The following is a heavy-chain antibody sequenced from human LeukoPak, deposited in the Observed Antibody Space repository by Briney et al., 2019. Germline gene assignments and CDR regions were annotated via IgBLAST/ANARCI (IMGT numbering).Heavy chain of an antibody. CDR1: GGSISRGDYY. J-gene: IGHJ3*02. CDR3: ASLILGVYAFDI. D-gene: IGHD2-8*02. V-gene: IGHV4-30-4*01. Sequence: PSETLSLTCTVSGGSISRGDYYWSWIRQPPGKGLEWIGYIYYSGSTFYNPSLKSRVTMSVDTSKNQFSLKLNSVTAADTAVYYCASLILGVYAFDIWGQGTMVTVSS. CDR2: IYYSGST.